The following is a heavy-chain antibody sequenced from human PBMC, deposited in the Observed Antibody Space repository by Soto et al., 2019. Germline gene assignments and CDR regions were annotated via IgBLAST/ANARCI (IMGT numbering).Heavy chain of an antibody. J-gene: IGHJ4*02. Sequence: SETLSLTCTVSGGSISSGDYYWSWIRQPPGKGLEWIGYIYYSGSTYYNPSLKSRVTISVDTSKNQFSLKLSSVTAADTAVYYCARAGGYDFWSGYSYFDYWGQGTLVTVSS. D-gene: IGHD3-3*01. CDR1: GGSISSGDYY. CDR3: ARAGGYDFWSGYSYFDY. V-gene: IGHV4-30-4*01. CDR2: IYYSGST.